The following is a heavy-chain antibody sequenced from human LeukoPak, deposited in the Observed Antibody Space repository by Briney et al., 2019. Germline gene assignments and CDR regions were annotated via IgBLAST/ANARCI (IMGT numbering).Heavy chain of an antibody. CDR2: IYYRGST. Sequence: PSETLSLTCTVSGGSISSYYWFWIRQPPGKGLEYIGYIYYRGSTNYNPSLKSRVTISLDTSKNQFSLKLSSVTAADTAVYYCARRRGDYGSGELDIWGQGTMVTVSS. CDR1: GGSISSYY. CDR3: ARRRGDYGSGELDI. J-gene: IGHJ3*02. D-gene: IGHD3-10*01. V-gene: IGHV4-59*08.